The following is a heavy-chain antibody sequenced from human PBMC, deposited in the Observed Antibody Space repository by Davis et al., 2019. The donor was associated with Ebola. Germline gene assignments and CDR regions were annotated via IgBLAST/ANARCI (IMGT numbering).Heavy chain of an antibody. Sequence: GESLKISCAASGFTFSNAWMSWVRQAPGKGLEWVGRIKSKTDGGTTDYAAPVKGRFTISRDDSKNTLYLQMNSLKTGDTAVYYCTTDDYIWGSYRMVADYWGQGTLVTVSS. CDR1: GFTFSNAW. CDR2: IKSKTDGGTT. D-gene: IGHD3-16*02. V-gene: IGHV3-15*01. CDR3: TTDDYIWGSYRMVADY. J-gene: IGHJ4*02.